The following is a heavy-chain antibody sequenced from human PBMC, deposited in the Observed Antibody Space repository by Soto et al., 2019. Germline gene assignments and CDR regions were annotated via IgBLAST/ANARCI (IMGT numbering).Heavy chain of an antibody. J-gene: IGHJ4*02. CDR2: INHSGST. D-gene: IGHD3-22*01. CDR3: ARGSIVKKYYYDSSGYQKRYYFDY. Sequence: PSETLSLTCAVYGGSFSGYYWSWIRQPPGKGLEWIGEINHSGSTNYNPSLKSRVTISVDTSKNQFSLKLSSVTAADTAVYYCARGSIVKKYYYDSSGYQKRYYFDYWGQGTLVTVSS. V-gene: IGHV4-34*01. CDR1: GGSFSGYY.